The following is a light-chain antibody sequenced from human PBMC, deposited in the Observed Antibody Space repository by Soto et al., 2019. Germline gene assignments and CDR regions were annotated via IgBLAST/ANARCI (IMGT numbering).Light chain of an antibody. CDR3: QQLNSYPHV. Sequence: DIQLTQSPSFLSASVGDRATITCRASQGISSDLAWNQQEPGKAPKLLIYATSTLKSGVPSRFSGSGSGTEFTLTLSSLHPEDFATYYCQQLNSYPHVVGPGTKVDIK. CDR2: ATS. V-gene: IGKV1-9*01. J-gene: IGKJ3*01. CDR1: QGISSD.